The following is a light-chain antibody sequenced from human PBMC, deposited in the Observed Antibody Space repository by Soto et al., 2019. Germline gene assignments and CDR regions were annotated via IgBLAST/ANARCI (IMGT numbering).Light chain of an antibody. CDR3: QQYGTSPPIT. J-gene: IGKJ5*01. Sequence: IVLTQSPGSLSLSPGERATLSCRASQSVSSSYVVWYQQKPGQAPRLVIYGASSRATGIPDRFSGSGSGTDFTLTISRLEPEDFAVYYCQQYGTSPPITFGQGRRLEIK. CDR2: GAS. CDR1: QSVSSSY. V-gene: IGKV3-20*01.